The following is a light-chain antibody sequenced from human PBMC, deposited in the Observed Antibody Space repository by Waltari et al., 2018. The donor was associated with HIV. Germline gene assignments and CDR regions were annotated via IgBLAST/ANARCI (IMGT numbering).Light chain of an antibody. CDR1: QSVFYSSNNKNS. J-gene: IGKJ4*01. CDR2: GAS. V-gene: IGKV4-1*01. CDR3: QQFYDASHLT. Sequence: IVMPQSPESLAVSLGERATINCKSSQSVFYSSNNKNSEDWYQQKPGQPPRFLMYGASSRESGVPDRVSGSKSGTDFTLISNSLEAEDVAIYYCQQFYDASHLTCGGGTRLEIK.